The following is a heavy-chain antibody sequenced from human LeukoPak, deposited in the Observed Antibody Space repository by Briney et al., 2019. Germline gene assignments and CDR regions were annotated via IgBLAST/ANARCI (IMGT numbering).Heavy chain of an antibody. CDR2: MYYSGSA. Sequence: SETLSLTCSVSGGSISSYYWSWIRQPPGKGLEWIGYMYYSGSANYNPSLKSRVTISVDTSKNQFSLRLNSVTAADTAVYYCARSRAFNSGAFDPWGQGSLVTVSS. V-gene: IGHV4-59*01. CDR3: ARSRAFNSGAFDP. CDR1: GGSISSYY. D-gene: IGHD1-26*01. J-gene: IGHJ5*02.